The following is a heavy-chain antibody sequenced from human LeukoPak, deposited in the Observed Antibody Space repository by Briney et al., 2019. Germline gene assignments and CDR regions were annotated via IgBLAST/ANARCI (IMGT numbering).Heavy chain of an antibody. CDR2: IYYSGST. V-gene: IGHV4-39*01. CDR1: GGSISSSNYY. Sequence: SETLSLTCTVSGGSISSSNYYWGWIRQPPGKGLEWIGSIYYSGSTYYNPSLKSRVAISVDTSKNQFSLKLNFARRPGTLDPAAFDIWGQGTMVTVSS. CDR3: FDI. J-gene: IGHJ3*02. D-gene: IGHD3-10*01.